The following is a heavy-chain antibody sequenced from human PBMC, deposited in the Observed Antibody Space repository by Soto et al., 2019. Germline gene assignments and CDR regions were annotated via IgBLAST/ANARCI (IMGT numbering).Heavy chain of an antibody. CDR1: GGTFSSYA. D-gene: IGHD3-22*01. J-gene: IGHJ5*02. Sequence: QVQLVQSGAEVKKPGSSVKVSCKASGGTFSSYAISWVRQAPGQGLEWMGGIIPIFGTANYAQKFQGRVTITADKSTSTAYMELSSLRSEDTAVYYCTRAPGYYDSTPYGFDPWGQGTLVTVSS. CDR2: IIPIFGTA. V-gene: IGHV1-69*06. CDR3: TRAPGYYDSTPYGFDP.